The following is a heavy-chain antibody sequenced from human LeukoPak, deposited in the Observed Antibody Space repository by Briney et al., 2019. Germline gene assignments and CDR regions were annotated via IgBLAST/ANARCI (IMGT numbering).Heavy chain of an antibody. J-gene: IGHJ4*02. CDR3: ATRSSHTSSWYVYLFWDY. Sequence: WGSPRLSCAASGFTFSSYWMTWVRQAPGKGLEWVANINQDGSKKNYLDSVKGRFTISRDNAKHSLNLQMNSLRAEHTAVYYCATRSSHTSSWYVYLFWDYWGQGALVTVSS. D-gene: IGHD6-13*01. CDR1: GFTFSSYW. V-gene: IGHV3-7*01. CDR2: INQDGSKK.